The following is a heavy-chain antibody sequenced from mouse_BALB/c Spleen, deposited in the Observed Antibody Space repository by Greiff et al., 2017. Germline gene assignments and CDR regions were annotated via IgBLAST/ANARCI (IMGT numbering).Heavy chain of an antibody. J-gene: IGHJ3*01. CDR3: ARRMFAY. V-gene: IGHV14-3*02. CDR1: GFNIKDTY. Sequence: EVKLVESGAELVKPGASVKLSCTASGFNIKDTYMHWVKQRPEQGLEWIGRIDPANGNTKYDPKFQGKATITADTSSNTAYLQLSSLTSEDTAVYYCARRMFAYWGQGTLVTVSA. CDR2: IDPANGNT.